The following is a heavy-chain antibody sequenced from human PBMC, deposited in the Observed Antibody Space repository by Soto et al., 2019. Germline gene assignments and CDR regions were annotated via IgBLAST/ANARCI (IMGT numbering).Heavy chain of an antibody. J-gene: IGHJ6*02. CDR3: ARWFQERAVAEGGMDV. D-gene: IGHD6-19*01. CDR2: IIPIFGTA. CDR1: GGTFSSYA. Sequence: QVQLVQSGAEVKKPGSSVKVSCKASGGTFSSYAISWVRQAPGHGPAWMGGIIPIFGTANYAQKLQGRVTITADQATSTACVALSSLRSEDTAVYYCARWFQERAVAEGGMDVWGQGTTVTVSS. V-gene: IGHV1-69*01.